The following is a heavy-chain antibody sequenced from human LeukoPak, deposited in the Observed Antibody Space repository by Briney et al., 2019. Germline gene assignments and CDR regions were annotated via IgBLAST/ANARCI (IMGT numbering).Heavy chain of an antibody. CDR2: IYTTGST. CDR1: GGSISSCSYY. D-gene: IGHD3-22*01. Sequence: PSETLSLTCTVSGGSISSCSYYWSWIRQPAGKGLEWIGRIYTTGSTNYNPSLKSRVTISIDTSKNQFSLKLSSVTAADTAVYYCARLGYYDSSGSSLYLGYWGQGTLVTVSS. J-gene: IGHJ4*02. V-gene: IGHV4-61*02. CDR3: ARLGYYDSSGSSLYLGY.